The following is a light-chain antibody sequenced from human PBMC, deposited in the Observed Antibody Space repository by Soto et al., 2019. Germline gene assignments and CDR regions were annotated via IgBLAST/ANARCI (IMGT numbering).Light chain of an antibody. V-gene: IGLV2-8*01. J-gene: IGLJ1*01. CDR3: SSYVGSNNFV. Sequence: QSVLTQPPSASGSPGQSVTIFCSGTSSDVGGYNYVSWFQQHPGKAPKLMIYEVTKRPSGVPDRFSGSKSGNTASLTVSGLQAEDEAEYYCSSYVGSNNFVFGTGTKVTVL. CDR2: EVT. CDR1: SSDVGGYNY.